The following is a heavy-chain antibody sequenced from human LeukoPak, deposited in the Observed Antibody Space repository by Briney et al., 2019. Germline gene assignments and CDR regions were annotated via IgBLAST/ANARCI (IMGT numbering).Heavy chain of an antibody. Sequence: GGSLRLSCAASGFTFSGSAMSWVRQAPGKGLEWVSLISFTGGDAYYADSVKGRFTISRDNSKDTLYLQMHSLRAEDTAIYYCARVMQLSTWGLGTMVTVSS. V-gene: IGHV3-23*01. D-gene: IGHD3-16*01. J-gene: IGHJ3*01. CDR2: ISFTGGDA. CDR1: GFTFSGSA. CDR3: ARVMQLST.